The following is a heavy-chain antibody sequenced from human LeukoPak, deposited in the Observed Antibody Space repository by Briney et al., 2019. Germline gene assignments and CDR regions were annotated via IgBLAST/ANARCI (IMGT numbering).Heavy chain of an antibody. Sequence: GASVKVSCKASGYTFTSYGISWVRQAPGQGLEWMGWISAYNGNTNYAQKLQGRVTMTTDTSTSTAYMELRSLRSDDTAVYYCARTGVGGYSYGFIDYWGQGTLVTVTS. CDR3: ARTGVGGYSYGFIDY. D-gene: IGHD5-18*01. V-gene: IGHV1-18*01. CDR2: ISAYNGNT. CDR1: GYTFTSYG. J-gene: IGHJ4*02.